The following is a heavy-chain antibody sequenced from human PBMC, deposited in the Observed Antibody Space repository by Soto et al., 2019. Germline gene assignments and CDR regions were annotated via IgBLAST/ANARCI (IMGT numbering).Heavy chain of an antibody. CDR3: ARHLGEDYLDY. Sequence: PSETLSLTCTVSGDSISSSTYFWGWVRQPPGKGLEWIGSIYYSGSTYYNPSLKSRVTISVDTSKNHFSLKVSSVTAADTAVYYCARHLGEDYLDYWGQGTLVTVSS. CDR1: GDSISSSTYF. V-gene: IGHV4-39*01. J-gene: IGHJ4*02. CDR2: IYYSGST.